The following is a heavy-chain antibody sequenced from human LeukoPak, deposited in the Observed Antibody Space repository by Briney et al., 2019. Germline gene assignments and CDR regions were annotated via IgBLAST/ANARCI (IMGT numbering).Heavy chain of an antibody. V-gene: IGHV3-21*01. CDR2: ISSSSSYI. J-gene: IGHJ4*02. D-gene: IGHD6-13*01. CDR3: ARDRGYSSSLDY. Sequence: PGGSLRLSCAASGFTFSSYSMNWVRQAPGKGLEWVSSISSSSSYIYYANSVKGRFTISRDNAKNSLYLQMNSLRAEDTAVYYCARDRGYSSSLDYWGQGTLVTVSS. CDR1: GFTFSSYS.